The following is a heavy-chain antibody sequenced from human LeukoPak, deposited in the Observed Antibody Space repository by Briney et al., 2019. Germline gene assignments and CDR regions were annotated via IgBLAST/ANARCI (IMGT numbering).Heavy chain of an antibody. CDR1: GFTFSSYA. Sequence: QPGGSLRLSCAASGFTFSSYAMSWVRQAPGKGLEWVSAISGSGGSSYYADSVKGRVTSSRDNSKNTLYLQMNSLRAEDTAVYYCARRRDSGSLQHFDYWGQGTLVTVSS. V-gene: IGHV3-23*01. D-gene: IGHD1-26*01. J-gene: IGHJ4*02. CDR2: ISGSGGSS. CDR3: ARRRDSGSLQHFDY.